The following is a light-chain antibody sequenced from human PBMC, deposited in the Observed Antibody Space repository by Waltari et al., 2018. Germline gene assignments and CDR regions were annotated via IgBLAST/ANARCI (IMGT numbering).Light chain of an antibody. J-gene: IGKJ3*01. CDR3: LQDYNYPFT. CDR2: AAS. Sequence: IQLTQSPSSLPASVRASVPITCRASEDLRNTSGWYHQTPGKAPKLLIFAASSLQGGVPARFSGSGSGTDFTLTISSLQPEDFATYFCLQDYNYPFTFGPGTKVDFK. CDR1: EDLRNT. V-gene: IGKV1-6*01.